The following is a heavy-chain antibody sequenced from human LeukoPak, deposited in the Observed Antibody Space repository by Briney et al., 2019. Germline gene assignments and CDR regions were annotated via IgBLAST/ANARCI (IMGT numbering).Heavy chain of an antibody. CDR3: ATVSHY. V-gene: IGHV3-74*01. CDR2: INNDGTAS. J-gene: IGHJ4*02. Sequence: PGGSLRLSCAASGFTFNYFWMHWVRQVPGKGPVWVSGINNDGTASYYADSVKGRFTISRDNAKNTVYLQMNGLRAEDTSVYFCATVSHYWGQGTLVTVSS. CDR1: GFTFNYFW.